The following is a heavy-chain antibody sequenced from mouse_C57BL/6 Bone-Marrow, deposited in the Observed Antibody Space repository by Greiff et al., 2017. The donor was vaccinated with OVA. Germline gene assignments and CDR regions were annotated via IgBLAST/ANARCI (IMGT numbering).Heavy chain of an antibody. J-gene: IGHJ2*01. CDR2: INPKTGGT. D-gene: IGHD2-12*01. V-gene: IGHV1-26*01. Sequence: EVQLQQSGPELVKPGASVKISCKASGYTFTDYYMNWVKQSHGKSLEWIGDINPKTGGTSYNQKFKGKATLTVAKSSSTAYMERRSLTSEDAAVYYCARSDDSLDYWGQGTTLTVSS. CDR3: ARSDDSLDY. CDR1: GYTFTDYY.